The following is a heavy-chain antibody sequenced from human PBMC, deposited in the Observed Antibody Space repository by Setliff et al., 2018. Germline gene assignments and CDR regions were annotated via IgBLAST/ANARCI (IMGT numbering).Heavy chain of an antibody. J-gene: IGHJ6*03. CDR2: IYTSWST. V-gene: IGHV4-61*09. CDR1: GGSISSRSFY. D-gene: IGHD3-3*01. CDR3: ARMSGFLYMDV. Sequence: PSETLSLTCTVSGGSISSRSFYWSWIRQPAGKGLEWLGQIYTSWSTNYNPSLKGRATLSIDASKRQFSLKLTSVTAADTAVYYCARMSGFLYMDVWGKGTTVTVS.